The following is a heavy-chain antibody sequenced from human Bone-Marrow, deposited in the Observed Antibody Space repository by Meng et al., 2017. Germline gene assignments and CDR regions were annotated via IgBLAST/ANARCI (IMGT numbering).Heavy chain of an antibody. J-gene: IGHJ3*02. D-gene: IGHD3-9*01. Sequence: ASVKVSCKASGYTFTGYYMHWVRQAPGQGLEWMGWINPNSGGTNYAQKFQGRVTMTRDTSISTAYMELSRLRSDDTAVYYCARAPRFGILTGYYPGGKKGGAFDIWGPETMGNVSS. V-gene: IGHV1-2*02. CDR3: ARAPRFGILTGYYPGGKKGGAFDI. CDR2: INPNSGGT. CDR1: GYTFTGYY.